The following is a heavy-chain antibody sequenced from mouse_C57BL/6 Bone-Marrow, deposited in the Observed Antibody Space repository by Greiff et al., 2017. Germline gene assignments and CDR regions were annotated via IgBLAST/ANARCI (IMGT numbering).Heavy chain of an antibody. D-gene: IGHD1-1*01. CDR2: IYPGDGDT. V-gene: IGHV1-82*01. Sequence: VKLMESGPELVKPGASVKISCKASGYAFSSSWMNWVKQRPGKGLEWIGRIYPGDGDTNYNGKFKGKATLTADKSSSTAYMQLSSLTSEDSAVYFCAREGVVALSDYAMDYWGQGTSVTVSS. CDR3: AREGVVALSDYAMDY. J-gene: IGHJ4*01. CDR1: GYAFSSSW.